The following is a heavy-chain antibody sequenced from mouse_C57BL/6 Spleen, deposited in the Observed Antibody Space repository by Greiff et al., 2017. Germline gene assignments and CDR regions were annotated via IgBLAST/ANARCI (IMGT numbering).Heavy chain of an antibody. D-gene: IGHD1-1*01. J-gene: IGHJ2*01. CDR3: ASGGITTDGGYFDY. CDR1: GFSLTSYG. CDR2: IWSGGST. Sequence: VQLQQSGPGLVQPSQSLSITCTVSGFSLTSYGVHWVRQSPGKGLEWLGVIWSGGSTDYNAAFISRLSISKDNSKSQVFFKMNSLQADDTAIYYCASGGITTDGGYFDYWGQGTTLTVSS. V-gene: IGHV2-2*01.